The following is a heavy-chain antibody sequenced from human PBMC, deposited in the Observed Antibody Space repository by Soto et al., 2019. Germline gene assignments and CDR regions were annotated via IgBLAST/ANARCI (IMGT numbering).Heavy chain of an antibody. D-gene: IGHD3-10*01. CDR1: GYTFRDYA. CDR3: AKDFFYDSGSYLAYDY. V-gene: IGHV3-23*01. Sequence: EVHLLESGGGLTQAGGSLRLSCAASGYTFRDYAMHWVRQAPGKGLEWVSSISASGGTSYHADSVKGRFTISRDNSENTLSLQMNSLRVDDTAIYFCAKDFFYDSGSYLAYDYWGQGTLVSVSS. J-gene: IGHJ4*02. CDR2: ISASGGTS.